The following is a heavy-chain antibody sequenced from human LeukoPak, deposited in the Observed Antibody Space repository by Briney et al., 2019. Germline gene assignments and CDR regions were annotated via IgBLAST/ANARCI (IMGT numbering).Heavy chain of an antibody. D-gene: IGHD1-26*01. CDR2: MNPNSGNT. J-gene: IGHJ3*02. Sequence: ASVKVSCKASGGTFNGYPINWVRQATGQGLEWMGWMNPNSGNTGYAQKFQGRVTMTRNTSISTAYMELSSLRSEDTAVYYCARYLRWELRGLGEDPFDIWGQGTMATVSS. CDR1: GGTFNGYP. V-gene: IGHV1-8*02. CDR3: ARYLRWELRGLGEDPFDI.